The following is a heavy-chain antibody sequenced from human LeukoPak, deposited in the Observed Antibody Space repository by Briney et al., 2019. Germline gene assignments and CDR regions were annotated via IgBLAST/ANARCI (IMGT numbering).Heavy chain of an antibody. J-gene: IGHJ6*02. CDR2: IIPILCIA. Sequence: SVKVSCKASGGTFSSYAISWVRQAPGQGLDWMGRIIPILCIANYAQKFQGRVTITADKSTSTAYMELSSLRSEDTAVYYCARDPGDYLYYYYGLDVWGQGTTVTVSS. D-gene: IGHD4-17*01. CDR3: ARDPGDYLYYYYGLDV. V-gene: IGHV1-69*04. CDR1: GGTFSSYA.